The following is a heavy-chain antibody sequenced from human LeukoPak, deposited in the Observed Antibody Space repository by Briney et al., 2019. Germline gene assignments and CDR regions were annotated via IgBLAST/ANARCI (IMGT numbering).Heavy chain of an antibody. J-gene: IGHJ4*02. CDR1: GGSISSSSYY. D-gene: IGHD3-22*01. CDR2: IYYSGST. CDR3: ARITYYYDSSGYLYFDY. Sequence: PSETLSLTCTVSGGSISSSSYYWGWIRQPPGKGLEWIGSIYYSGSTYYNPSLKSRVTISVDTSKNQFSLKLSSVTAADTAVYYCARITYYYDSSGYLYFDYWGQGTLVTVSS. V-gene: IGHV4-39*01.